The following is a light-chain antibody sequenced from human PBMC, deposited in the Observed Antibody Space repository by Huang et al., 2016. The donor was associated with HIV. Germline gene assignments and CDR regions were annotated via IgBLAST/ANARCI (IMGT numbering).Light chain of an antibody. V-gene: IGKV1-5*03. J-gene: IGKJ1*01. Sequence: DIQMTQSPSTLSAFIGDRVTTTCRASQKISSWLAWYQQKPGKAPKLLIYKISSLQSGVPSRFSGSGSGTEFILTISSLQPDDVGTYYCQYGETFGQGTKVEIK. CDR3: QYGET. CDR1: QKISSW. CDR2: KIS.